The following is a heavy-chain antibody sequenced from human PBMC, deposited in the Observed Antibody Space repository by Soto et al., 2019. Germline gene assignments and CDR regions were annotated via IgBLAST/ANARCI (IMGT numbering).Heavy chain of an antibody. CDR2: ISAYNGNT. CDR1: GYTFTSYG. Sequence: ASVKVSCTASGYTFTSYGISWVRQAPGQGLEWMGWISAYNGNTNYAQKLQGRVTMTTDTSTSTAYMELRRLRSDDTAVYDGARDLRHGMDDGGQGSRVIVSS. J-gene: IGHJ6*02. CDR3: ARDLRHGMDD. V-gene: IGHV1-18*04.